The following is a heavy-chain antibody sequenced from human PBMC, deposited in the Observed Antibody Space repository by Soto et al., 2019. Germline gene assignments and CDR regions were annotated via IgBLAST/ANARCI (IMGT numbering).Heavy chain of an antibody. CDR1: GFRFSGSD. CDR2: IKTKAENYAT. V-gene: IGHV3-73*01. D-gene: IGHD2-21*02. CDR3: TRRDCSGGDCYSDFDY. J-gene: IGHJ4*02. Sequence: EVQLVESGGGLVQPGGSLKLSCAASGFRFSGSDIHWVRQASGEGLEWVGRIKTKAENYATALAASVRGRFSLPRDDSRNTAYLEMNSLKTEDTAVYYCTRRDCSGGDCYSDFDYWGQGALVTVSS.